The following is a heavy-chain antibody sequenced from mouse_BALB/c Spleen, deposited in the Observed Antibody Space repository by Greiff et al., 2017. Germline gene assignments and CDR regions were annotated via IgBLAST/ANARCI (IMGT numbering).Heavy chain of an antibody. Sequence: VKLHQSGAELARPGASVKMSCKASGYTFTSYTMHWVKQRPGQGLEWIGYINPSSGYTNYNQKFKDKATLTADKSSSTAYMQLSSLTSEDSAVYYCARGGYGNYDAWFAYWGQGTLVTVSA. J-gene: IGHJ3*01. CDR1: GYTFTSYT. CDR3: ARGGYGNYDAWFAY. CDR2: INPSSGYT. V-gene: IGHV1-4*01. D-gene: IGHD2-1*01.